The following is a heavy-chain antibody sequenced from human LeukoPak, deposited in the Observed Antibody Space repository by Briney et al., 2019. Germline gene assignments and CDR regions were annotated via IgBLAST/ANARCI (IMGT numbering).Heavy chain of an antibody. Sequence: SETLSLTCTVSGVSISSYYWSWLRQPPGKGLEWIGYIYTSGSTNYNPSLKSRVTISVDTSKNQFSLKLSSVTAADTAVYYCARLGLRSADYWGQGTLVTVSS. CDR1: GVSISSYY. CDR3: ARLGLRSADY. CDR2: IYTSGST. V-gene: IGHV4-4*09. D-gene: IGHD3-3*01. J-gene: IGHJ4*02.